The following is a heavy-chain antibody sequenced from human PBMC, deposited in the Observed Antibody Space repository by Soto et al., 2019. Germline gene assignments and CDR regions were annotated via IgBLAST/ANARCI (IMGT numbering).Heavy chain of an antibody. D-gene: IGHD1-26*01. CDR3: ATQEVGGSYVYTFDP. Sequence: QLQLQESGPGLVKPSETLSLTCTVSGGSISSSNYYWGWIRQPPGKGLEWIGSIYYSGSTYYNPSRKSRFTISEDTSKNQFSLKLSSVTAADTAVYYCATQEVGGSYVYTFDPWGQGTLVTVSS. V-gene: IGHV4-39*01. CDR2: IYYSGST. CDR1: GGSISSSNYY. J-gene: IGHJ5*02.